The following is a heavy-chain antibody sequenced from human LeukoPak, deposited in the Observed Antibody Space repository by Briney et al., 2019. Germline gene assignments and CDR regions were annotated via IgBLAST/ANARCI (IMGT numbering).Heavy chain of an antibody. Sequence: ASETLSLTCTVSGGSISSYYWSWIRQPAGEGQEWIGRIYTSGTTNYKPSLKSRVTMSVDTSKNQFSLKLSSVTAADTAVYYCARQQWGRNFDYWGQGTLVTVSS. J-gene: IGHJ4*02. D-gene: IGHD6-19*01. V-gene: IGHV4-4*07. CDR3: ARQQWGRNFDY. CDR1: GGSISSYY. CDR2: IYTSGTT.